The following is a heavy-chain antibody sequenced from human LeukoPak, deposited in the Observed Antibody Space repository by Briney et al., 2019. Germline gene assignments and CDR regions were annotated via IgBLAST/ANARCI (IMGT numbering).Heavy chain of an antibody. J-gene: IGHJ4*02. CDR1: GFTFRKYA. V-gene: IGHV3-23*01. CDR2: ISGSGGVT. D-gene: IGHD2-8*02. CDR3: VKVKGSSGPDRLDY. Sequence: GGSLRLSCVASGFTFRKYAMTWVRQAPGKGLEWVSSISGSGGVTYSADSVKGRFSISRDNSKNTLYLRMNSLRPDDTAVYYCVKVKGSSGPDRLDYWGQGTLVTVSS.